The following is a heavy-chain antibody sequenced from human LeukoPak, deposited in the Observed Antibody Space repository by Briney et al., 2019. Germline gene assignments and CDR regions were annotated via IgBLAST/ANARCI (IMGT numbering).Heavy chain of an antibody. D-gene: IGHD3-10*01. V-gene: IGHV3-23*01. CDR2: ISGSGGST. CDR1: GFTFSSYA. J-gene: IGHJ2*01. Sequence: QPGGSLRLSCAAPGFTFSSYAMSWVRQAPGKGLEWVSAISGSGGSTYYADSVKGRFTISRDNSKNTLYLQMNSLRAEDTAVYYCAKDHGLYHGSGSYYRYWYFDLWGRGTLVTVSS. CDR3: AKDHGLYHGSGSYYRYWYFDL.